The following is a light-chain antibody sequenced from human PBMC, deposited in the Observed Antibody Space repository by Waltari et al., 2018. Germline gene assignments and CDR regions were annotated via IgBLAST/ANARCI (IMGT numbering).Light chain of an antibody. CDR3: CSYAGLGTYV. CDR1: SSDVGNYEL. CDR2: EVI. V-gene: IGLV2-23*02. Sequence: QSALTQTASVSGTPGQSITISCTGTSSDVGNYELLSWYQQHPGKAPKLLGCEVIKRPSGVSSRFSGSKSGNTASLTISGLQAEDEADYYCCSYAGLGTYVFGSGTKVTVL. J-gene: IGLJ1*01.